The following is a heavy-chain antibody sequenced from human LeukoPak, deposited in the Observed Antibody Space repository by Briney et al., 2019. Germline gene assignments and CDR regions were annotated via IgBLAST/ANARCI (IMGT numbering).Heavy chain of an antibody. Sequence: SQTLSLTCTVSGGSISSGDYYWSWIRQPPGKGLEWIAHMYYSGSTYYNPSLKSRVTISVDTSKNQFSLKLTSVTAADTAVYYCARDRISINALDMWGQGTMVTVSS. CDR1: GGSISSGDYY. V-gene: IGHV4-30-4*01. D-gene: IGHD1-14*01. J-gene: IGHJ3*02. CDR2: MYYSGST. CDR3: ARDRISINALDM.